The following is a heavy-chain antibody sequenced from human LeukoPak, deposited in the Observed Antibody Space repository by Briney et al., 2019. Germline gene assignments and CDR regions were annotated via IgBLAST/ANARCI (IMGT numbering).Heavy chain of an antibody. V-gene: IGHV3-33*08. CDR1: GITLSSYW. Sequence: GGSLRLSCAGSGITLSSYWMSWVRQAPGKGLEWVAVVWYDGSNKYYADSVKGRFTISRDNSKNTLYLQMNSLRAEDTAVYYCARVIAAAGRPNWYFDLWGRGTLVTVSS. D-gene: IGHD6-13*01. J-gene: IGHJ2*01. CDR3: ARVIAAAGRPNWYFDL. CDR2: VWYDGSNK.